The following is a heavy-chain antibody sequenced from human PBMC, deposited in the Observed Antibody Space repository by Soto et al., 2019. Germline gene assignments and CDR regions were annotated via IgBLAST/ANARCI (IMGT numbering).Heavy chain of an antibody. V-gene: IGHV3-73*01. CDR2: IRSKANSYAT. D-gene: IGHD3-3*01. CDR1: GFTFSGSA. Sequence: GGSLRLSCAASGFTFSGSAMHWVRQASGKGLEWVGRIRSKANSYATAYAASVKGRFTISRDDSKNTAYLQMNSLKTEDTAVYYCTRHVDFWSGYEKHPFDYWGQGTLVTVSS. J-gene: IGHJ4*02. CDR3: TRHVDFWSGYEKHPFDY.